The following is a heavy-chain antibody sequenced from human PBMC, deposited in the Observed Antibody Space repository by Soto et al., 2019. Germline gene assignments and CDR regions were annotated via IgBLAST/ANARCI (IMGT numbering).Heavy chain of an antibody. V-gene: IGHV1-18*04. D-gene: IGHD3-10*01. J-gene: IGHJ6*02. CDR1: GYTFTSYG. CDR2: ISAYNGNT. Sequence: ASVKVSCKASGYTFTSYGISWVRQAPGQGLEWMGWISAYNGNTNYAQKLQGRVTMTTDTSTSTAYMELRSLRSDDTAVYYCARGIKGGWDYYGSGSPSYGMDVWGQGTTGTSP. CDR3: ARGIKGGWDYYGSGSPSYGMDV.